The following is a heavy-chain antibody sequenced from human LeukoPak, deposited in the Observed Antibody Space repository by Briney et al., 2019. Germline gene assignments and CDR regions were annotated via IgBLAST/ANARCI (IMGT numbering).Heavy chain of an antibody. J-gene: IGHJ4*02. Sequence: ESGGSLRLSCAASGFTFSSYEMNWVRQAPGKGLEWVSYISSSGSTIYYADSVKGRFTISRDNAKNSLYLQMNSLRAEDTAVYYCARAYYYDSSGYVYYFEYWGQGTLLTVSS. CDR3: ARAYYYDSSGYVYYFEY. CDR2: ISSSGSTI. D-gene: IGHD3-22*01. V-gene: IGHV3-48*03. CDR1: GFTFSSYE.